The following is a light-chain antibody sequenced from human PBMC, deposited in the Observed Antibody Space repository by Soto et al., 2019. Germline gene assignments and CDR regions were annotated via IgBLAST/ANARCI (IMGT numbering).Light chain of an antibody. V-gene: IGKV1-13*02. CDR1: QGISSA. Sequence: AIQLTQSPSSLSASVGDRVTITCRASQGISSALAWYQQKPGKAPKLLIYDASSLESGVPSRFSGSGSGTDFTLTISSLQPEDFATYYCQQFNSWYTFGQGTKLEIK. CDR3: QQFNSWYT. J-gene: IGKJ2*01. CDR2: DAS.